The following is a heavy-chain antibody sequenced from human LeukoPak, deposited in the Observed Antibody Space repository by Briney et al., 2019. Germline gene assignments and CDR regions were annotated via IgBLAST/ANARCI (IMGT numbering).Heavy chain of an antibody. CDR2: ISGSGGST. J-gene: IGHJ4*02. Sequence: PGGSLRLSCAASGFTFSSYAMSWVRQAPGKGLEWVSAISGSGGSTYYADSVKGRFTVSRDNSKNTLYLQMNSLRAEDTAVYYCAKAGGYNSGWYPAPLDYWGQGTLVTVSS. D-gene: IGHD6-19*01. V-gene: IGHV3-23*01. CDR3: AKAGGYNSGWYPAPLDY. CDR1: GFTFSSYA.